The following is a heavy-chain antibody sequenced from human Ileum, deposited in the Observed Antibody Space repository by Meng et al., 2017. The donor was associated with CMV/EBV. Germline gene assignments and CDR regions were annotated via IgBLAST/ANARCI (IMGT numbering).Heavy chain of an antibody. CDR2: ITPYNGKT. D-gene: IGHD2/OR15-2a*01. CDR1: GYTFITFG. Sequence: QVQLVKSGTEGKKPGASVKVSCKASGYTFITFGITWVRQAPGQGLEWMGWITPYNGKTDYAQRLQNRVTMTTDTSTNTVYMELRSLRSDDTAVYYCAREEFSAYASTWGQGTLVTVSS. J-gene: IGHJ5*02. V-gene: IGHV1-18*01. CDR3: AREEFSAYAST.